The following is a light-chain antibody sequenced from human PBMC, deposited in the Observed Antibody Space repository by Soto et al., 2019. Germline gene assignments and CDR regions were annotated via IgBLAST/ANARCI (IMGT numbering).Light chain of an antibody. CDR3: QQYSYWYT. CDR1: QSVNSN. CDR2: DAS. V-gene: IGKV3-15*01. Sequence: EIVMTQSPVTLSVSPGERATLSCRASQSVNSNFAWYQQKPGQAPRLLIYDASTRATGIPARFSGSGSGTDFTLTISSLQSEDFAVYYCQQYSYWYTFGQGTKLEIK. J-gene: IGKJ2*01.